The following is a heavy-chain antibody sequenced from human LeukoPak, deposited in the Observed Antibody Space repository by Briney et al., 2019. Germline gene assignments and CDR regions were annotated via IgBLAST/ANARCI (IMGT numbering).Heavy chain of an antibody. V-gene: IGHV3-11*04. Sequence: GGSLRLSCAASGFTFSDYYMSWIRQAPGKGLEWVSYISSSGSTIYYADSVKGRFTISRDNAKNSLYLQMNSLRAEDTAVYYCARDGSHLAYSNPAAFDIWGQGTMVTVSS. J-gene: IGHJ3*02. CDR2: ISSSGSTI. CDR1: GFTFSDYY. CDR3: ARDGSHLAYSNPAAFDI. D-gene: IGHD2-21*01.